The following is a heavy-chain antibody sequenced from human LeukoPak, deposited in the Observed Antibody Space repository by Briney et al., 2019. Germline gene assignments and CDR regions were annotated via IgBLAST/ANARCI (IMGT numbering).Heavy chain of an antibody. CDR2: IGSKTNNYAT. Sequence: GGSLRLSCAASGFTFSGSALHWVRQASGKGLEWAGRIGSKTNNYATVYTASVKGRFTISRDDSKNTAYLQMNSLKTEDTAVYYCTRRGDYVGDAFDIWGQGTMVTVSS. CDR3: TRRGDYVGDAFDI. CDR1: GFTFSGSA. V-gene: IGHV3-73*01. J-gene: IGHJ3*02. D-gene: IGHD4-17*01.